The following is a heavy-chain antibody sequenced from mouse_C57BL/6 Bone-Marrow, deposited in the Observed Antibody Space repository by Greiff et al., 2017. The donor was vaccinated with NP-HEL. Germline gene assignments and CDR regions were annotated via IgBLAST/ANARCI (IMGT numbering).Heavy chain of an antibody. V-gene: IGHV1-55*01. CDR1: GYTFTRYW. CDR3: ARWGKLREWRFGY. Sequence: QVQLQQPGAELVKPGASVKMSCKASGYTFTRYWITWVKQRLGQGLEWIGDIYPGSGSTNYNEKFKSKATLTVDTSSSTAYMQLSSLTSEGSAVYCGARWGKLREWRFGYWGEGTLVTVS. D-gene: IGHD1-3*01. CDR2: IYPGSGST. J-gene: IGHJ3*01.